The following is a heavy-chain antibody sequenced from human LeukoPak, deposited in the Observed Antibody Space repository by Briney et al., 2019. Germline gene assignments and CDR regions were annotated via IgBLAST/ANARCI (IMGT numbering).Heavy chain of an antibody. J-gene: IGHJ4*02. V-gene: IGHV1-8*03. CDR3: VRATSMTAPVYDY. CDR2: INPDTGDK. Sequence: ASVKVSCKSSGSTFTNYHINLVRRASGQGLEWMTWINPDTGDKGYARKFQDRVTITTYTSISTAYMELSSLNSEDTAVYFCVRATSMTAPVYDYWGQGTLVSVSS. CDR1: GSTFTNYH. D-gene: IGHD2-21*02.